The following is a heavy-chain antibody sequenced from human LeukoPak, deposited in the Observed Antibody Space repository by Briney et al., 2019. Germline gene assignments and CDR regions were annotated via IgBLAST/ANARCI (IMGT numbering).Heavy chain of an antibody. CDR2: ISYDGSNK. CDR1: GFTFSSYA. V-gene: IGHV3-30-3*01. J-gene: IGHJ4*02. CDR3: ARMGVVPAAHFDY. D-gene: IGHD2-2*01. Sequence: GGSLRLSCAASGFTFSSYAMHWVRQAPGKGLEWVAVISYDGSNKYYADSVKGRFTISRDNSKNTLYLQMNSLRAEDTAVYYCARMGVVPAAHFDYRGQGTLVTVSS.